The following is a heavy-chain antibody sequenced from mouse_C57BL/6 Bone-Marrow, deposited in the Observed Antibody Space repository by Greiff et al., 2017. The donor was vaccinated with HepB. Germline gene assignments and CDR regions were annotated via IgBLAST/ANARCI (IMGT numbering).Heavy chain of an antibody. CDR1: GYTFTSYG. J-gene: IGHJ4*01. CDR2: IYPRSGNT. Sequence: QVQLQQSGAELARPGASVKLSCKASGYTFTSYGISWVKQRTGQGLEWIGEIYPRSGNTYYNEKFKGKATLTADKTSSTAYMELRSLTSEDSAVYFCARVEATSDAMDYWGQGTSVTVSS. D-gene: IGHD1-1*01. V-gene: IGHV1-81*01. CDR3: ARVEATSDAMDY.